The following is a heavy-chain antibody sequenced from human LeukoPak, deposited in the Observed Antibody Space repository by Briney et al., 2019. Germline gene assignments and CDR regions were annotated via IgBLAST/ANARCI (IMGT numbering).Heavy chain of an antibody. J-gene: IGHJ6*03. V-gene: IGHV1-69*05. D-gene: IGHD6-13*01. Sequence: SVKVSCKASGGTFSSYAISWVRQAPGQGLEWMGGIIPIFGTANYAQRFQGRVTITTDESTSTAYMELSSLRSEDTAVYYCASQRQPHYYYYYMDVWGKGTTVTVSS. CDR1: GGTFSSYA. CDR3: ASQRQPHYYYYYMDV. CDR2: IIPIFGTA.